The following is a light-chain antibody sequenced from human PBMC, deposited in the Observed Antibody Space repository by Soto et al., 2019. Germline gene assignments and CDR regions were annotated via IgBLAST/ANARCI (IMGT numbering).Light chain of an antibody. V-gene: IGKV3-15*01. CDR2: GAS. CDR1: QSVNIN. Sequence: EIVMTHSPATLSVSPGYRATLSFSASQSVNINLALYQQTPGQAPRLLIYGASTRATGIPARFSFSGFVTEVTLTISSLQAEDFSCYFWQKYNNWPRKVGQGAKVDIK. J-gene: IGKJ1*01. CDR3: QKYNNWPRK.